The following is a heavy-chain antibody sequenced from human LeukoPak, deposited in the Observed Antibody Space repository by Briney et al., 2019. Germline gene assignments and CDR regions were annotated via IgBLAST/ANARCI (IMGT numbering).Heavy chain of an antibody. V-gene: IGHV3-48*01. D-gene: IGHD5-18*01. CDR3: ARERGYNYGYSDY. CDR2: ISSSSSTI. J-gene: IGHJ4*02. Sequence: GGSLRLSCAASGFTFSSYSMNWVRQAPGKGLEWVSYISSSSSTIYYADSVKGRSTISRDNAKNSLYLQMNSLRAEDTAVYYCARERGYNYGYSDYWGQGTLVTVSS. CDR1: GFTFSSYS.